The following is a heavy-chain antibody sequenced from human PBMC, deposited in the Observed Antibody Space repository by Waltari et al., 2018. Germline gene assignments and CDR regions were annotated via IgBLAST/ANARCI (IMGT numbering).Heavy chain of an antibody. CDR1: GFTFSSSA. Sequence: EVQLLESGGGLVQPGGSLSLSCAASGFTFSSSAMRWVSQAPGKGLEWVSAISGSGGSTYYADSVKGRFTISRDNSKNTLYLQMNSLRAEDTAVYYCAKLPIYGGNGDYWGQGTLVTVSS. D-gene: IGHD2-15*01. V-gene: IGHV3-23*01. CDR3: AKLPIYGGNGDY. CDR2: ISGSGGST. J-gene: IGHJ4*02.